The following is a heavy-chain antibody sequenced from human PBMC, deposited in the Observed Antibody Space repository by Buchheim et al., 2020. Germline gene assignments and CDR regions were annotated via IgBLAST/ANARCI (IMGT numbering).Heavy chain of an antibody. J-gene: IGHJ6*03. Sequence: EVQLLESGGGLVQPGGSLRPSCAASGFTFSSYAMSWVRQAPGKGLEWVSAISGSGGSTYYADSVKGRFTISRDNSKNTLYLQMNSLRAEDTAVYYCAKDPRDSYSRSGRVYYMDVWGKGTT. CDR1: GFTFSSYA. CDR2: ISGSGGST. D-gene: IGHD6-13*01. V-gene: IGHV3-23*01. CDR3: AKDPRDSYSRSGRVYYMDV.